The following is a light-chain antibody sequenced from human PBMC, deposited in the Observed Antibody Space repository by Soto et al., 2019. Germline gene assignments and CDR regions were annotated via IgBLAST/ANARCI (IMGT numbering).Light chain of an antibody. CDR1: QSVSSN. CDR2: DAS. CDR3: QQRQYGPPIT. V-gene: IGKV3-11*01. J-gene: IGKJ5*01. Sequence: EILLTPSPATLSVSPGEIATLSCRASQSVSSNLAWYQQKPGQAPRLLIYDASNRAAGIPARFSGSGSGTDFTLTISSLEPEDFAIYYCQQRQYGPPITFGQGTRLEIK.